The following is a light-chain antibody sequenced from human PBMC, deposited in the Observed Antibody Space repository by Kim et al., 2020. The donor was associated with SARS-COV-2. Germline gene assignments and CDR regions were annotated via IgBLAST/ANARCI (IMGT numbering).Light chain of an antibody. CDR3: QQYDSYAYT. J-gene: IGKJ2*01. Sequence: ASVGDRIPLPCPGHQRNNWLFALYQPEPGKTPKLPVHKGFYVGSWVPSRFSGSGSGTEFTLTISSLQPDDFATYYCQQYDSYAYTFGQGTKLEI. V-gene: IGKV1-5*01. CDR1: QRNNWL. CDR2: KGF.